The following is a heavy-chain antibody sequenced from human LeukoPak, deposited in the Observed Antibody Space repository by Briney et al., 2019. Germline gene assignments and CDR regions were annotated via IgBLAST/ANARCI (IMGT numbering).Heavy chain of an antibody. CDR1: GYTFTSYY. V-gene: IGHV1-46*01. J-gene: IGHJ2*01. CDR2: INPSGGST. CDR3: ARDLPIGMGVPAADWYFDL. D-gene: IGHD2-2*01. Sequence: ASVKVSCKASGYTFTSYYMHWVRQAPGQGLEWMGIINPSGGSTSYAQKFQGRVTMTRDTSTSTVYMELSSLRSEDTAVYYCARDLPIGMGVPAADWYFDLWGRGTLVTVSS.